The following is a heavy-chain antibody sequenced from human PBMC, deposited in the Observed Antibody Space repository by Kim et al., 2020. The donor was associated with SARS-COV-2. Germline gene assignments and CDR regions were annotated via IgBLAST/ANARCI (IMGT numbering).Heavy chain of an antibody. V-gene: IGHV1-2*02. CDR3: ARIGMVRGVTFDY. J-gene: IGHJ4*02. Sequence: ASVKVSCKASGYTFTGYYMHWVRQAPGQGLEWMGWINPNSGGTNYAQKFQGRVTMTRDTSISTAYMELSRLRSDDTAVYYCARIGMVRGVTFDYWGQGTLVTVSS. CDR1: GYTFTGYY. D-gene: IGHD3-10*01. CDR2: INPNSGGT.